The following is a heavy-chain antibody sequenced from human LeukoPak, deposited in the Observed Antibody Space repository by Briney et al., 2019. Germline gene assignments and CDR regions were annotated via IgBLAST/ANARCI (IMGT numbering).Heavy chain of an antibody. V-gene: IGHV3-64*01. J-gene: IGHJ4*02. CDR1: GFTFSSYA. Sequence: GGSLRLSCAASGFTFSSYAMHWVRQAPGKGLEYVSAISSNGGSTYYANSVKGRFTISRDNSKNTLYLQMGSLRAEDTAVYYCARGIAAAGTGLYNWGQGTLLTVSS. CDR3: ARGIAAAGTGLYN. D-gene: IGHD6-13*01. CDR2: ISSNGGST.